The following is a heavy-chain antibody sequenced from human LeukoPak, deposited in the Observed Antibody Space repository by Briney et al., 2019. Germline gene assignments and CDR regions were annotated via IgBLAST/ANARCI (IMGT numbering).Heavy chain of an antibody. Sequence: SETLSLTCAVYGGSFSGYYWSWIRHPPGKGLEWIGEINHSGSTNYNPSLKSRVTISVDTSKNQFSLKLSSVTAADTAVYYCARGRWGTTIFHFDYRGQGTLVTVSS. CDR3: ARGRWGTTIFHFDY. V-gene: IGHV4-34*01. CDR1: GGSFSGYY. D-gene: IGHD3-3*01. CDR2: INHSGST. J-gene: IGHJ4*02.